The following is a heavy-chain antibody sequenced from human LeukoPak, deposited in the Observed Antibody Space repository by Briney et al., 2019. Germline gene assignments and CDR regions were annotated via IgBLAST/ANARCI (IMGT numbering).Heavy chain of an antibody. D-gene: IGHD2-21*02. CDR3: ARGVVVTAMGFDY. J-gene: IGHJ4*02. Sequence: ASVKVSCTASGYTFTGYYMHWVRQAPGQGLEWMGWINPNSGGTNYAQKFQGRVTMTRDTSISTAYMELSRLRSDDTAVYYCARGVVVTAMGFDYWGQGTLVTVSS. CDR1: GYTFTGYY. CDR2: INPNSGGT. V-gene: IGHV1-2*02.